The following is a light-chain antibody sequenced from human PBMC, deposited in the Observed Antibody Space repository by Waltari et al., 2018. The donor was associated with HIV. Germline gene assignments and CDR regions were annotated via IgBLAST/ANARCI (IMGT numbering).Light chain of an antibody. V-gene: IGLV3-1*01. CDR3: QAWDSSTVL. J-gene: IGLJ2*01. CDR2: QDD. CDR1: YLRDKY. Sequence: SHDLTQPPSVSVSPGQTASITGSGDYLRDKYASWYQQKPGQSPVLVIYQDDKRPSGIPERFSGSNSGNTATLTITGTQAMDEADYYCQAWDSSTVLFGGGTKLTVL.